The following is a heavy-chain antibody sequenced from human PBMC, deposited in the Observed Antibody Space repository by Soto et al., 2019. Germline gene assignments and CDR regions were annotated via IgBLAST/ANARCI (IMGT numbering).Heavy chain of an antibody. D-gene: IGHD5-12*01. CDR2: IYYSGST. CDR1: GGSISSYY. J-gene: IGHJ3*02. Sequence: QVQLQESGPGLVKPSETLSLTCTVSGGSISSYYWSWIRQPPGKGLEWIGYIYYSGSTNYNPSLKSRVTISVDTSKSQFSLKRSSVTAADTAVYYCARGRRYSGYDLNGGDAFDIWGQGTMVTVSS. V-gene: IGHV4-59*01. CDR3: ARGRRYSGYDLNGGDAFDI.